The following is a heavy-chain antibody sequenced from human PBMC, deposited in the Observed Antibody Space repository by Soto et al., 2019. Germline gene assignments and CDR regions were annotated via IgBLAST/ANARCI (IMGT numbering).Heavy chain of an antibody. CDR3: ARWSYLDY. CDR1: GFSFGSYA. D-gene: IGHD3-3*01. V-gene: IGHV3-23*01. J-gene: IGHJ4*02. Sequence: PGESLKISCAASGFSFGSYALSWVRQAPGKGLEWVSTVSGSDGKTFYADSVKGRFSISRDTSQSTLYLQMNSLRADDTAMYYCARWSYLDYWGQGTRVTVS. CDR2: VSGSDGKT.